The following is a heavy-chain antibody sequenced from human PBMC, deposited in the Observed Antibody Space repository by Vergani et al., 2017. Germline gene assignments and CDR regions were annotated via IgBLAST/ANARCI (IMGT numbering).Heavy chain of an antibody. V-gene: IGHV4-30-4*08. Sequence: QVQLQESGPGLVKPSQTLSLTCTVSGDSIRSGVYYWGWIRQHPGQGLEWIGYIYHTGTTYYNPSLRRRVTISVETSKNQFSLRLTTLTAADTAVYYCARQFWVSQGVGAFETWGRGTEVSVSS. CDR1: GDSIRSGVYY. CDR2: IYHTGTT. CDR3: ARQFWVSQGVGAFET. J-gene: IGHJ3*02. D-gene: IGHD3-16*01.